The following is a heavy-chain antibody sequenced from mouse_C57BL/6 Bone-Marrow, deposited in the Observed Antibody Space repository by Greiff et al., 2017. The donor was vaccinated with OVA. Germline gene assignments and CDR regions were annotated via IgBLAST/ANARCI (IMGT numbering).Heavy chain of an antibody. V-gene: IGHV2-6*01. J-gene: IGHJ1*03. D-gene: IGHD1-1*01. CDR1: GFSLTSYG. CDR2: IWGVGST. CDR3: ARHYYGSSYWYFDV. Sequence: VQLQQSGPGLVAPSQSLSITCTVSGFSLTSYGVDWVRQSPGKGLEWLGVIWGVGSTNYNSALKSRLSISKDNSKSQVFLKMNSLQTDDTAMYYCARHYYGSSYWYFDVWGTGTTVTVSS.